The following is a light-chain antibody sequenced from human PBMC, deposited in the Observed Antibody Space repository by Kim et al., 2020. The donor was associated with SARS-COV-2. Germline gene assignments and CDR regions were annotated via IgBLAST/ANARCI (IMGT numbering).Light chain of an antibody. CDR3: QQYDTFPII. J-gene: IGKJ5*01. CDR2: AAS. Sequence: DIQMTQSPSSLSASFGDTVTITCRASQDIANYLAWHQQKPGKAPKSLMYAASTLENGVPSRFSGSGSGTDFTLTINSVQPEDFATYYCQQYDTFPIIFGQGTRLEIK. V-gene: IGKV1-16*01. CDR1: QDIANY.